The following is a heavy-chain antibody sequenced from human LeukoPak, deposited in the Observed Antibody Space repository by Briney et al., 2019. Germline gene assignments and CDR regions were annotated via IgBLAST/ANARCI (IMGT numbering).Heavy chain of an antibody. V-gene: IGHV3-21*01. CDR1: GFTSTTYS. D-gene: IGHD2-2*01. CDR3: ARSVVVPAAMFYYCYGMDV. CDR2: ISSSSTYI. Sequence: AGGSLRLSCSASGFTSTTYSMNWVRQAPGKGLEWVSSISSSSTYIYYADSVRGRFTISRDNAKNSLYLQMNSLRAEDTAAYYCARSVVVPAAMFYYCYGMDVWGQGTTVTVSS. J-gene: IGHJ6*02.